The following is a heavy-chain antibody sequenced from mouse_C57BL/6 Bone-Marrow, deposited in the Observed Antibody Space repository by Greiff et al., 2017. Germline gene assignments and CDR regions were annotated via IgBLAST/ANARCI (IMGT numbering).Heavy chain of an antibody. D-gene: IGHD1-1*01. CDR1: GFTFSSYG. CDR3: ARQETGLYYYAMDY. J-gene: IGHJ4*01. Sequence: DVHLVESGGDLVKPGGSLKLSCAASGFTFSSYGMSWVRQTPDKRLEWVATISSGGSYTYYPDSVKGRFTISRDNAKNTLYLQMSSLKSEDTAMYYCARQETGLYYYAMDYWGQGTSVTVSS. V-gene: IGHV5-6*01. CDR2: ISSGGSYT.